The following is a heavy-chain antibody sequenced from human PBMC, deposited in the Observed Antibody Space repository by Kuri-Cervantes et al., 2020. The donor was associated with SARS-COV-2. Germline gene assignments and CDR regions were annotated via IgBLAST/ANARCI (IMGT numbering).Heavy chain of an antibody. CDR3: ARDDPWSPTKFDY. V-gene: IGHV4-34*01. D-gene: IGHD3-3*01. CDR1: GESFSGYY. Sequence: SETLSLTCAFYGESFSGYYWNWIRQSPGKGLEWIGEINHRGSTNYNPSLKSRVTISVDTSSKQFSLNLSSVTAADTAVYYCARDDPWSPTKFDYWGQGTLVTVSS. J-gene: IGHJ4*02. CDR2: INHRGST.